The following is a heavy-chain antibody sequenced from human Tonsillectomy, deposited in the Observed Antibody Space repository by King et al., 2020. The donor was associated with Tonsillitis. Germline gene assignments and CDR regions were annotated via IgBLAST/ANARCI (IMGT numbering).Heavy chain of an antibody. CDR2: IYHSGST. J-gene: IGHJ5*02. D-gene: IGHD6-13*01. CDR1: GYPISSGYY. V-gene: IGHV4-38-2*02. Sequence: QLQESGPGLVKPSETLSLTCAVSGYPISSGYYWGWIRQPPGKGLEWIRSIYHSGSTYYNPSLKSRVTISVDTSKNQFPLKLTSVTAADTAVYYCAREVVAAAGTSKFDPWGQGTLVTVSS. CDR3: AREVVAAAGTSKFDP.